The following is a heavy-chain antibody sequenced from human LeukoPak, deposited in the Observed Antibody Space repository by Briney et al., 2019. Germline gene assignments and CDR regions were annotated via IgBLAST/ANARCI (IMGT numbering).Heavy chain of an antibody. D-gene: IGHD6-19*01. V-gene: IGHV4-34*01. Sequence: SETLSLTCAVYGGSFRGYFWTCIRQPPGKGLEWIGEINHSGDTDHHPSLKSRVTMSIDMSKNQFSLNLTSVTAADTAVYYCARGRYSSGWYGGYFQHWGHGALVIVSS. CDR2: INHSGDT. CDR1: GGSFRGYF. J-gene: IGHJ1*01. CDR3: ARGRYSSGWYGGYFQH.